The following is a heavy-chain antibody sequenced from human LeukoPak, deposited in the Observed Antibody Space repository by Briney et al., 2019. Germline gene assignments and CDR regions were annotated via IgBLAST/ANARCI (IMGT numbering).Heavy chain of an antibody. V-gene: IGHV1-69*13. CDR3: ARGSPKIGYCSSTSCYAGWFDP. CDR1: GGTFSSYA. Sequence: ASVKVSCKASGGTFSSYAISWVRQAPGQGLEWMGGIIPIFGTANYAQEFQGRVTITADESTSTAYMELSSLRSEDTAVYYCARGSPKIGYCSSTSCYAGWFDPWGQGTLVTVSS. CDR2: IIPIFGTA. J-gene: IGHJ5*02. D-gene: IGHD2-2*01.